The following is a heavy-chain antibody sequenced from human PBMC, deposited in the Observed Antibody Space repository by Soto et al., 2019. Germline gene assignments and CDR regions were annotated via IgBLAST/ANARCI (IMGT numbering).Heavy chain of an antibody. V-gene: IGHV1-69*06. D-gene: IGHD3-22*01. J-gene: IGHJ4*02. CDR2: IIPIFGTA. CDR1: GGTFSSYA. CDR3: AREPSTSYYDRRGLGY. Sequence: QVQLVQSGAEVKKPGSSVKVSCKASGGTFSSYAISWVRQAPGQGLEWMGGIIPIFGTANYAKKFQGRVTITADKSTSTAYMELSSLRSEYTAVYYCAREPSTSYYDRRGLGYWGQGTLVTVSS.